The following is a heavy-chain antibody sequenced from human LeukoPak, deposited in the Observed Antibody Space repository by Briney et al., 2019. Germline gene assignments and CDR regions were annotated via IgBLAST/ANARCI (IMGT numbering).Heavy chain of an antibody. Sequence: GGSLRLSCAASGFTFSSFEMNWVRQAPEKGLEWVSYMSNSGRTIYYTDSVKGRFTISRDNAKNSLYLQMNSLRAEDTAVYYCARDVGSGWFDYWGQGTLVTVSS. J-gene: IGHJ4*02. CDR2: MSNSGRTI. CDR1: GFTFSSFE. CDR3: ARDVGSGWFDY. V-gene: IGHV3-48*03. D-gene: IGHD6-19*01.